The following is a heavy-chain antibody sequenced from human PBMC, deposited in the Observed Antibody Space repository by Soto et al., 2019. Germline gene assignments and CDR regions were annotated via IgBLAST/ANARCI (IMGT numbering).Heavy chain of an antibody. Sequence: QVHLVQSGAEVKKPGASVKVSCKGSGYAFTTYGITWVRQAPGQGLEWMGWISAHNGNTNYAQKLQGRVTVTRDTSTRPAYMELRGLRSDDTAVYYCARGRDGDFGGQGAVVTVSS. V-gene: IGHV1-18*01. CDR2: ISAHNGNT. CDR3: ARGRDGDF. J-gene: IGHJ4*02. CDR1: GYAFTTYG.